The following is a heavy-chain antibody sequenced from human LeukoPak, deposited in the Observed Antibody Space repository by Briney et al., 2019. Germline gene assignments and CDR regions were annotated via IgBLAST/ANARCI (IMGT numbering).Heavy chain of an antibody. Sequence: PSETLSLTCTVSGGSISSYYWSWIRQPPGKGLEWIGEINHSGSTNYNPSLKSRVTISVDTSKNQFSLKLSSVTAADTAVYYCARTVTTLGVAFDIWGQGTMVTVSS. CDR2: INHSGST. D-gene: IGHD4-17*01. CDR1: GGSISSYY. V-gene: IGHV4-34*01. CDR3: ARTVTTLGVAFDI. J-gene: IGHJ3*02.